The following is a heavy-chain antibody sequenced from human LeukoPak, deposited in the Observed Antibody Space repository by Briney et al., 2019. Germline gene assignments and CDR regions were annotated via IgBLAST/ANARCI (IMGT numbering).Heavy chain of an antibody. D-gene: IGHD3-22*01. V-gene: IGHV4-34*01. CDR2: INHSGST. J-gene: IGHJ6*03. CDR3: ARGINNYYDSSGYYSFYYYYYMDV. CDR1: GGSFSGYY. Sequence: SETLSLTCAVYGGSFSGYYWSWIRQPPGKGLEWIGEINHSGSTNYNPSLKSRVTISVETSKNQFSLKLSSVTAADTAVYYCARGINNYYDSSGYYSFYYYYYMDVWGKGTTVTVSS.